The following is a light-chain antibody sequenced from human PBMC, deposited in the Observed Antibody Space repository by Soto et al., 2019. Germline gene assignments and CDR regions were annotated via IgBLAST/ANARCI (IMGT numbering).Light chain of an antibody. J-gene: IGKJ1*01. CDR1: QSISSW. Sequence: DIHVTQSPSTLSASVGDRVTITCRASQSISSWLAWYQQKPGTAPNLLIYKASTLQSGVPSRFSGSGSGTEFTLTISSLQPDDSATYYCQQYNDNWTFGQGTKV. CDR2: KAS. V-gene: IGKV1-5*03. CDR3: QQYNDNWT.